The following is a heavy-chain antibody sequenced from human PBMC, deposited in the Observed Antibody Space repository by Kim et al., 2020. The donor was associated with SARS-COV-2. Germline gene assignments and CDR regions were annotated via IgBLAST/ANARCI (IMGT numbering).Heavy chain of an antibody. CDR1: GFTFSSYA. V-gene: IGHV3-30*04. J-gene: IGHJ6*03. CDR2: ISYDGSNK. D-gene: IGHD6-13*01. Sequence: GGSLRLSCAASGFTFSSYAMHWVRQAPGKGLEWVAVISYDGSNKYYADSVKGRFTISRDNSKNTLYLQMKSLRAEDTAVYYCARVTLPYSSSWYVYYYYMDVWGKGTTVTVSS. CDR3: ARVTLPYSSSWYVYYYYMDV.